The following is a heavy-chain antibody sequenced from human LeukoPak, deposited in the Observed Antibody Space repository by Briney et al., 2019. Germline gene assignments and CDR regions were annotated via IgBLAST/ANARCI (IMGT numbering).Heavy chain of an antibody. D-gene: IGHD6-13*01. Sequence: PAGRSLRLSCAASGFTFDDYAMHWVRQAPGKGLEWVSGISWNSGSIGYADSVKGRFTISRDNAKNSLYLQMNSLRAEDTAVYYCARGERTSSSSWLDYWGQGTLVTVSS. CDR1: GFTFDDYA. CDR3: ARGERTSSSSWLDY. CDR2: ISWNSGSI. J-gene: IGHJ4*02. V-gene: IGHV3-9*01.